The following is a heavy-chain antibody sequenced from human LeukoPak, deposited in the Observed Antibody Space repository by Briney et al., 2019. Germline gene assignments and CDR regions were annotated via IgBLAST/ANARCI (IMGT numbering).Heavy chain of an antibody. Sequence: SETLSLTCTVSGGSITSYYWSWIRQPPGKRLEWIGYISYSGSTNYNPSLKSRVTISVDTSKNLFSLKLSSVTAADTAVYYCASGGYCSSTSCYPNWFDPWGPGTLVTVSS. CDR2: ISYSGST. CDR1: GGSITSYY. D-gene: IGHD2-2*01. V-gene: IGHV4-59*01. J-gene: IGHJ5*02. CDR3: ASGGYCSSTSCYPNWFDP.